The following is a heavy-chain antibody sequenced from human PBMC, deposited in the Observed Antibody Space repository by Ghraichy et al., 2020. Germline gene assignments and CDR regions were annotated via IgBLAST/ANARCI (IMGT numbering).Heavy chain of an antibody. CDR1: GGSISSSSYY. V-gene: IGHV4-39*01. J-gene: IGHJ4*02. CDR2: IYYSGST. Sequence: ESLNISCTVSGGSISSSSYYWGWIRQPPGKGLEWIGSIYYSGSTYYNPSLKSRVTISVDTSKNQFSLKLSSVTAADTAVYYCARRGSGWYRGWGQGTLVTVSS. CDR3: ARRGSGWYRG. D-gene: IGHD6-19*01.